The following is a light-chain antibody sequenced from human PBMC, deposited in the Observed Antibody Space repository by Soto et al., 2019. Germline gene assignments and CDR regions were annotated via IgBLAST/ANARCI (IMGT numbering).Light chain of an antibody. CDR3: NSYTGRSARYV. V-gene: IGLV2-14*03. J-gene: IGLJ1*01. CDR2: DVS. CDR1: NRDIGTYNY. Sequence: QSVLTQPASVSCTPGQSTIRACTGTNRDIGTYNYVSWYQQHPGKAPKLMIYDVSIRPSGVSDRFSGSKSGNTASLTISGLRAEDEADYYCNSYTGRSARYVFGTGTKVTV.